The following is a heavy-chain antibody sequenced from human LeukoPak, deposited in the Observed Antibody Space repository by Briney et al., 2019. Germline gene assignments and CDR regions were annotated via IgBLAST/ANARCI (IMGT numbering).Heavy chain of an antibody. CDR3: ARPTKEGSSWYWWFDP. V-gene: IGHV3-74*01. D-gene: IGHD6-13*01. CDR1: GFTFSSYW. CDR2: INNDGGST. Sequence: GGSLRLSCAASGFTFSSYWMHWVRQAPGKGLVWASRINNDGGSTSYADSVKGRFTISRDNAKNTLYLQMNSLRAEDTAVYYCARPTKEGSSWYWWFDPWGQGTLVTVSS. J-gene: IGHJ5*02.